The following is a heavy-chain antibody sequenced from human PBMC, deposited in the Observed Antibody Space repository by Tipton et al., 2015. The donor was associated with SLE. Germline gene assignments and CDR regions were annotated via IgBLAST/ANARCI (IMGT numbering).Heavy chain of an antibody. CDR2: INHSGST. CDR1: GGSFSGYY. Sequence: TLSLTCAVYGGSFSGYYWNWIRQPPGKGLEWIGEINHSGSTNYNPSLKRRVTISVDTSKNQFSLKLSSVTAADTAVYYCARGIGGFGKLFRRGYFDYWGQGTLVTVSS. D-gene: IGHD3-10*01. J-gene: IGHJ4*02. V-gene: IGHV4-34*01. CDR3: ARGIGGFGKLFRRGYFDY.